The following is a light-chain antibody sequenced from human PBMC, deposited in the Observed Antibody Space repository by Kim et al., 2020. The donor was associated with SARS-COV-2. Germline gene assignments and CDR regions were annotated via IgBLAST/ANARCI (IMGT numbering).Light chain of an antibody. Sequence: SPGERATLSCRASQSVSSSYLAWYQQKPGQAPRLRIYGASSRATDIPDRFSGSGSGTDFTLTISRLEPEDFAVYYCQQYGSSPRTFGQGTKVDIK. CDR3: QQYGSSPRT. CDR1: QSVSSSY. V-gene: IGKV3-20*01. J-gene: IGKJ1*01. CDR2: GAS.